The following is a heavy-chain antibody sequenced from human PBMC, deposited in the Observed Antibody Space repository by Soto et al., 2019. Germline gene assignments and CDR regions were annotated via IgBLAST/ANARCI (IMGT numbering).Heavy chain of an antibody. J-gene: IGHJ4*02. Sequence: GGSLRLSCAASGFTFSSAWRHWVRQPPWKGLEWVSRINSDGTTTNYADSVKGRFTTSRDNAKNTLFLQVNSLKAEDTAVYFWSRDVGYRPDSWGQGTLVTVSS. V-gene: IGHV3-74*01. CDR1: GFTFSSAW. CDR2: INSDGTTT. CDR3: SRDVGYRPDS. D-gene: IGHD5-18*01.